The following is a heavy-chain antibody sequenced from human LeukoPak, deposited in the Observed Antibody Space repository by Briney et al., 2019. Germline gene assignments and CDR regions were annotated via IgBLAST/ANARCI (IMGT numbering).Heavy chain of an antibody. CDR2: INIGGTNT. CDR1: GFTFNDYY. Sequence: GGSLRLSCAASGFTFNDYYMIWIRQAPGKGLEWLSYINIGGTNTHYADSVKGRFTISRDNAKKALYLEMNNLRAEDTAVYYCATDGAGFDTWGQGVLVTVSS. J-gene: IGHJ5*02. V-gene: IGHV3-11*01. CDR3: ATDGAGFDT.